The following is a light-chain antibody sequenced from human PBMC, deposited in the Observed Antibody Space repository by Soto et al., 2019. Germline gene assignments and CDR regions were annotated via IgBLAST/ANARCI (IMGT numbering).Light chain of an antibody. J-gene: IGKJ5*01. CDR2: DAS. CDR3: QQYNNLPIT. Sequence: EIVMTQSPATLSVSPGERATLSCRASQSVSRNLAWYQQKPGQAPRLLIYDASTRATGTPARFSGSGSGTKFTLSISSLQSEDFAVYYCQQYNNLPITFGQGTRLEIK. CDR1: QSVSRN. V-gene: IGKV3D-15*01.